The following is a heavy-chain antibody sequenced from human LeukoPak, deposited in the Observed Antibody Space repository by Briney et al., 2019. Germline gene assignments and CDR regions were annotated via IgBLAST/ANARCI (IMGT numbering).Heavy chain of an antibody. CDR1: GFTFSSYN. V-gene: IGHV3-21*01. D-gene: IGHD2-15*01. J-gene: IGHJ6*03. CDR3: ARDGGSSGTGAYYMDV. CDR2: ISTTSDYI. Sequence: GGSLRLSCAASGFTFSSYNMNWVRQAPGKGLEWVSSISTTSDYIYYADSLKGRFTISRDNVKNSLYLQMNSLRAEDTAVYYCARDGGSSGTGAYYMDVWGKGTTVTISS.